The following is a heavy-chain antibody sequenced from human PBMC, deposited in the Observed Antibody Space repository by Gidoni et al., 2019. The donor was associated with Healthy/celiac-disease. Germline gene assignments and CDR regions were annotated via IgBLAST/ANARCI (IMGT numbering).Heavy chain of an antibody. J-gene: IGHJ5*02. Sequence: QVQLVQSGAEVKKPGSSVKVSCKASGGTFSSYAISWVRQAPGQGLEWMGGIIPIFGTANYAQKFQGRVTITADESTSTAYMELSSLRSEDTAVYYCARANPYGSSWGGTWFDPWGQGTLVTVSS. CDR1: GGTFSSYA. CDR3: ARANPYGSSWGGTWFDP. D-gene: IGHD6-13*01. CDR2: IIPIFGTA. V-gene: IGHV1-69*01.